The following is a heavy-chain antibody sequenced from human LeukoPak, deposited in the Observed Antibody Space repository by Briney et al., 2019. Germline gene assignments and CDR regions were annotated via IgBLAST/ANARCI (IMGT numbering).Heavy chain of an antibody. CDR2: ISGDESST. D-gene: IGHD2-2*01. CDR1: GFTFSNYW. Sequence: PGGSLRLSCAASGFTFSNYWMHWVRQAPGKGLVWVSRISGDESSTTYADSVKGRFTISRDNAKNTLYLKMNALRAEDTAIYFCARGGFTGTSCPYFDYWGQGTLVTVSS. J-gene: IGHJ4*02. V-gene: IGHV3-74*01. CDR3: ARGGFTGTSCPYFDY.